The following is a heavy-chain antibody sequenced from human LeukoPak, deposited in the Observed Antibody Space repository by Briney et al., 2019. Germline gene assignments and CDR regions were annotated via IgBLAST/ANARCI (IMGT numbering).Heavy chain of an antibody. CDR2: ISGSGGNT. CDR1: GFTFSSYA. CDR3: AKEPPRYCSGGSCYREYYFDY. Sequence: GGSLRLSCAASGFTFSSYAMSWVRQAPGKGLEWASAISGSGGNTYYADSVKGRSTISRDNSKNTLYLQMNSLRAEDTAVYYCAKEPPRYCSGGSCYREYYFDYWGQGTLVTVSS. D-gene: IGHD2-15*01. J-gene: IGHJ4*02. V-gene: IGHV3-23*01.